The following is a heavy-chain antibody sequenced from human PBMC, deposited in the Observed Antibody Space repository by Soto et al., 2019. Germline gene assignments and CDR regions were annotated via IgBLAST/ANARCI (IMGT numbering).Heavy chain of an antibody. Sequence: PGGSLRLSCAASGFTFSDYYMTWIRQAPGKGLECVSYISNSGNTIYYADSVKGRFTISRDNAKNSLYLQMNSLRAEDTAVYYCARVMAAVICSSTSCFDYWGQGTLVTVS. V-gene: IGHV3-11*01. CDR2: ISNSGNTI. CDR1: GFTFSDYY. J-gene: IGHJ4*02. CDR3: ARVMAAVICSSTSCFDY. D-gene: IGHD2-2*01.